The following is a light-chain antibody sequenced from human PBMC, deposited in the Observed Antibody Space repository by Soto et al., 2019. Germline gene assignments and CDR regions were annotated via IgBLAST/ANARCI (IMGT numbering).Light chain of an antibody. J-gene: IGKJ5*01. CDR2: DAS. CDR3: QQRSDWLIT. Sequence: EIVLTQSPATLSLSPGERATLSCRASQSVSSHLAWYQQKPGQAPRLLIYDASSRATGIPARFSGSGSGTDFTLTISGLEPEDSAVYYCQQRSDWLITFGQGTRLGIK. V-gene: IGKV3-11*01. CDR1: QSVSSH.